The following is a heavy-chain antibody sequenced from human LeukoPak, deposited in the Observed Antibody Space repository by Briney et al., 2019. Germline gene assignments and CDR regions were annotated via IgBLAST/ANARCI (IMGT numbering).Heavy chain of an antibody. D-gene: IGHD3-16*01. CDR1: DGSLSGSY. CDR2: IHYSGIT. CDR3: ARQEPSTFRQYGRGRPFDS. J-gene: IGHJ4*02. Sequence: SETLSLTCAVSDGSLSGSYWTWIRQTPGKGLEWIGDIHYSGITNYDPSLTSRVTISVDTSTNQFSLRLTSVTAADTALYYCARQEPSTFRQYGRGRPFDSWGQGTLVTVSS. V-gene: IGHV4-34*01.